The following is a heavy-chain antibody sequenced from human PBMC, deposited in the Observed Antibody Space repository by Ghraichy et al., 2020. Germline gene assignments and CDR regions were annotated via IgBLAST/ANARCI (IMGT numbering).Heavy chain of an antibody. J-gene: IGHJ4*02. CDR2: IKTKTDGGTT. CDR1: GFIFNDAW. Sequence: LSLTCAASGFIFNDAWMSWVRQAPGKGLEWIGRIKTKTDGGTTDYAAPVKGRFTISRDDSKTTLYLQMNSLKIEDTAVYFCSTDDSYDGLPGLDYWGQGTLVTVSS. CDR3: STDDSYDGLPGLDY. D-gene: IGHD3-10*01. V-gene: IGHV3-15*01.